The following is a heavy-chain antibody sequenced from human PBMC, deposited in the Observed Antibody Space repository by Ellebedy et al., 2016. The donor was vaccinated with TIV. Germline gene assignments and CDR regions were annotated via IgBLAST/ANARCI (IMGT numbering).Heavy chain of an antibody. V-gene: IGHV2-70*01. D-gene: IGHD6-19*01. Sequence: SGPTLVKPTQTLTLTCTFSGFSLSTSGMCVSWIRQPPGKALEWLAHIDWDDDKYYSTSLKTRLTISKDTSKNQVVLTMTNMDPVDTATYYCARIIPRSIAVAGTPDAFDIWGQGTMVTVSS. CDR1: GFSLSTSGMC. CDR2: IDWDDDK. CDR3: ARIIPRSIAVAGTPDAFDI. J-gene: IGHJ3*02.